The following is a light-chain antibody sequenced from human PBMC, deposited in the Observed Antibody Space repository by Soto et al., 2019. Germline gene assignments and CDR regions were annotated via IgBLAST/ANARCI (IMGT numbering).Light chain of an antibody. CDR1: SSDVGGYNY. Sequence: LTHPASVSGSPGQSVTIPCTGTSSDVGGYNYVSWYQQHPGKAPKLMIYEVSNRPSGVSNRFSGSKSGNTASLTISGLQAEDEADYYCSSYTSSSTLDVFGTGTKVTVL. CDR2: EVS. J-gene: IGLJ1*01. CDR3: SSYTSSSTLDV. V-gene: IGLV2-14*01.